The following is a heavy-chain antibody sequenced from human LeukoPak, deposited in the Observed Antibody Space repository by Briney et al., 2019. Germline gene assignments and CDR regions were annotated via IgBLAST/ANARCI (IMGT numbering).Heavy chain of an antibody. J-gene: IGHJ4*02. CDR2: MSGSGGTT. CDR1: GFTFSSYA. Sequence: GGSLRLSCAASGFTFSSYAMNWVRQAPGKGLEWVSAMSGSGGTTYYADSVKGRFTISRDNSRNTLYLQMNSLRAEDTAVYYCAKVGGYYYESSGPYYFDYWGQGTLVTVSS. V-gene: IGHV3-23*01. D-gene: IGHD3-22*01. CDR3: AKVGGYYYESSGPYYFDY.